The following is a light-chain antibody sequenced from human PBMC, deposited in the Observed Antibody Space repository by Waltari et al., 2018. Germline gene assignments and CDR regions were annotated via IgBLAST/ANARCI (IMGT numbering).Light chain of an antibody. CDR2: DAS. Sequence: EIVLTQSPATLSLSPGERATLSCRASQSVSSSLAWYQHKPGQAPRLLIYDASISVTGIPARFSGSGSGTDFTLTISSLEPEDFAVYYCQQRSKWPWAFGQWTKVEIK. CDR3: QQRSKWPWA. V-gene: IGKV3-11*01. CDR1: QSVSSS. J-gene: IGKJ1*01.